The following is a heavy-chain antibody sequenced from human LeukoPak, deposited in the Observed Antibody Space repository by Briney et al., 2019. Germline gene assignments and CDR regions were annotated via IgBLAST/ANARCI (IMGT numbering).Heavy chain of an antibody. CDR3: ARDLPTYYYGSGSYYDY. J-gene: IGHJ4*02. Sequence: PSETLSLTGTVSGGSISSSDYYWGWIRQPPGKGLEWIGSIYYSGNTYYNPSLKSRVTISVDTSKNQFSLKLSSVTAADTAVYYCARDLPTYYYGSGSYYDYWGQGTLVTVSS. V-gene: IGHV4-39*07. D-gene: IGHD3-10*01. CDR2: IYYSGNT. CDR1: GGSISSSDYY.